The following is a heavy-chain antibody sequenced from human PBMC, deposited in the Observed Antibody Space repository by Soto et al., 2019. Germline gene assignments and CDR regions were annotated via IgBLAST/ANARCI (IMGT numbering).Heavy chain of an antibody. CDR1: GFTFDDYA. J-gene: IGHJ6*03. Sequence: PGGSLRLSCAASGFTFDDYAMHWVRQAPGKGLEWVSGISWNSGSIGYADSVKGRFTISRDNAKNSLYLQMNSLRAEDTALYYCAKSFLNYYYMDVWGKGTTVTVSS. V-gene: IGHV3-9*01. CDR3: AKSFLNYYYMDV. CDR2: ISWNSGSI.